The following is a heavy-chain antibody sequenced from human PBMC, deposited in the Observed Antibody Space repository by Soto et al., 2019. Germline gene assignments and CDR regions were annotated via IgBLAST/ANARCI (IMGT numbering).Heavy chain of an antibody. CDR2: IYYSGST. V-gene: IGHV4-59*12. CDR3: ASIAAAGGRYYMDV. Sequence: SETLSLTCTVSGGSISSYYWSWIRQPPGKGLEWIGYIYYSGSTNYNPSLKSRVTISVDTSKNQFSLKLSSVTAADTAVYYCASIAAAGGRYYMDVWGKGTTVTVSS. D-gene: IGHD6-13*01. J-gene: IGHJ6*03. CDR1: GGSISSYY.